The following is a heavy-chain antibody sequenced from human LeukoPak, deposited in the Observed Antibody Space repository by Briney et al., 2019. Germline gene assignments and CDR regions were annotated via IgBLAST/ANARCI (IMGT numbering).Heavy chain of an antibody. V-gene: IGHV4-39*07. CDR2: IYTSGST. D-gene: IGHD3-10*01. CDR3: ARDRGPITGWFGELLSNNWFDP. J-gene: IGHJ5*02. Sequence: SETLSLTCTVSGDSISSSSYYWGWIRQPPGKGLEWIGRIYTSGSTNYNPSLNSRVTMSVDTSKNQFSLKLSSVTAADTAVYCCARDRGPITGWFGELLSNNWFDPWGQGTLVTVSS. CDR1: GDSISSSSYY.